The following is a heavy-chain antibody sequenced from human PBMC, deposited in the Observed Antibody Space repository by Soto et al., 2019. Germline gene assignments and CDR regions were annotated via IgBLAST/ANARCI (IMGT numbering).Heavy chain of an antibody. CDR3: ARIKDPEYYCYGMDV. CDR2: IFSNDEK. Sequence: SGATLVNPTETLTLTCTVSGFSLSNARMGVSWIRQPPGKALEWLAHIFSNDEKSYSTSLKSRLTISKDTSKSQVVLTMTNMDPVDTSSFYFARIKDPEYYCYGMDVRGQGTTVPVSS. CDR1: GFSLSNARMG. V-gene: IGHV2-26*01. J-gene: IGHJ6*02.